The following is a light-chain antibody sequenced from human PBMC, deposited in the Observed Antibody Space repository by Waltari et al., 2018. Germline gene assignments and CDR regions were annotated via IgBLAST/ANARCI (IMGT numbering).Light chain of an antibody. J-gene: IGKJ2*01. V-gene: IGKV3-15*01. Sequence: EIEMTQSPATLSVSPGERATVSCRASQSVGNKLAWYQQKPGPAPRLVFYDASTRATGIPVRFSGSGYGTEFTLTISSLQSEDFAVYYCQQSNNWPYTFGQGTKLEIK. CDR2: DAS. CDR1: QSVGNK. CDR3: QQSNNWPYT.